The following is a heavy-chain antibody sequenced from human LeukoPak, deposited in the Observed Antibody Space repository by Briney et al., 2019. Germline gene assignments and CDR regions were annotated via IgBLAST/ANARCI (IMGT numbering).Heavy chain of an antibody. Sequence: SGTLSLTCAVSGASISSNNWWWSWVRQPPGKGLEWIGEIYHSGSTNYNPSLKSRVTMSVDKSRNQFSLRLSSVTAADTAVYYCASAEPRGIVWYPYWGQGTLVTVSS. V-gene: IGHV4-4*02. CDR1: GASISSNNW. CDR3: ASAEPRGIVWYPY. J-gene: IGHJ4*02. D-gene: IGHD6-13*01. CDR2: IYHSGST.